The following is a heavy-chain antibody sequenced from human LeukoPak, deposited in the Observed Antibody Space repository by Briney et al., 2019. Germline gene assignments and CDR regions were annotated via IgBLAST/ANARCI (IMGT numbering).Heavy chain of an antibody. CDR1: GFTFSSYG. V-gene: IGHV3-30*18. CDR2: ISYDGSNK. Sequence: PGGSLRLSCAASGFTFSSYGMHWVRQAPGKGLEWVAVISYDGSNKYYADSVKGRFTISRDNSKNTLFLQMNSLRAEDTAVYYCAKDRKYCSTTSCPYYFDCWGQGTLVTVSS. J-gene: IGHJ4*02. D-gene: IGHD2-2*01. CDR3: AKDRKYCSTTSCPYYFDC.